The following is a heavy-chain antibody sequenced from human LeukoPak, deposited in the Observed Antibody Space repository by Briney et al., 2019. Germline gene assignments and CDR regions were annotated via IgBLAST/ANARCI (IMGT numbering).Heavy chain of an antibody. CDR3: ASGDGSSWIVFDY. CDR1: TGSITMDS. CDR2: IHYSGSN. Sequence: SQTMSPTSILVTGSITMDSCSWVRQPAGNVREWNGYIHYSGSNNYHPSLKGGVTISVDTSTNQFSLKVSSVTAADTAVYYCASGDGSSWIVFDYWGQGTLVTVSS. V-gene: IGHV4-59*01. D-gene: IGHD6-13*01. J-gene: IGHJ4*02.